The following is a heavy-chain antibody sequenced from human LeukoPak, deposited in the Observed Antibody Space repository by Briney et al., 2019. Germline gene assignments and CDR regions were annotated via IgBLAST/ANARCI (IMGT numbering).Heavy chain of an antibody. Sequence: GGSLRLSCAASGFTFSSYEMNRVRQAPGKGLEWVSYISSSGSTIYYADSVKGRFTIPRDNAKNSLYLQMNSLRAEDTAVYYCASVHIAVAGAALFDYWGQGTLVTVSS. CDR1: GFTFSSYE. CDR3: ASVHIAVAGAALFDY. CDR2: ISSSGSTI. J-gene: IGHJ4*02. D-gene: IGHD6-19*01. V-gene: IGHV3-48*03.